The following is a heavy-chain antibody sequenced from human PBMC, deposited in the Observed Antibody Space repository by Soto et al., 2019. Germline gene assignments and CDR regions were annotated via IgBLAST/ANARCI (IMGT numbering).Heavy chain of an antibody. CDR3: ARDTGRGDFDF. CDR2: IYKGGST. V-gene: IGHV3-66*01. D-gene: IGHD2-8*02. Sequence: GGSLRLSCAASGFIVSSNYMSWVRQAPGKGLEWVSVIYKGGSTYYADSVKGRFTISRDNSKNTVFLQMNSLRGEDTAVYYCARDTGRGDFDFWGQGTLVTVSS. CDR1: GFIVSSNY. J-gene: IGHJ4*02.